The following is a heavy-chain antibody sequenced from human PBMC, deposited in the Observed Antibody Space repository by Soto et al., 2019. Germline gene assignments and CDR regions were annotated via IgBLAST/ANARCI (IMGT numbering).Heavy chain of an antibody. CDR1: GGSISSGDYY. CDR2: IYYSGST. Sequence: QVQLQESGPGLVKPSQTLSLTCTVSGGSISSGDYYWSWIRQPPGKGLEWIGYIYYSGSTYYNPSLQSRVTTAVDTSKNQFSLKLSSVTAADTAVYYCASNSYGYPFYDYWGQGTLVTVSS. J-gene: IGHJ4*02. V-gene: IGHV4-30-4*01. CDR3: ASNSYGYPFYDY. D-gene: IGHD5-18*01.